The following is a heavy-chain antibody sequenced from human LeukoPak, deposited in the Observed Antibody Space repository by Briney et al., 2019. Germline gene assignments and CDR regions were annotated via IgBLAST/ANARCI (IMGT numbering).Heavy chain of an antibody. CDR1: GYTFTSYG. CDR3: ARNLSNWNQDYYYYYMDV. D-gene: IGHD1-20*01. CDR2: INPNSGGT. Sequence: ASVKVSCKASGYTFTSYGISWVRQAPGQGLEWMGWINPNSGGTNYAQKFQGRVTMTRDTSISTAYMELSRLRSDDTAVYYCARNLSNWNQDYYYYYMDVWGKGTTVTVSS. V-gene: IGHV1-2*02. J-gene: IGHJ6*03.